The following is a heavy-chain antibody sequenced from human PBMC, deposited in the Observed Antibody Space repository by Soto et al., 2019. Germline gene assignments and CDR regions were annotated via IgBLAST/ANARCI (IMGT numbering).Heavy chain of an antibody. D-gene: IGHD1-1*01. CDR2: IIPIFGTA. J-gene: IGHJ6*02. Sequence: QVQLVQSGAEVKKPGSSVKVSCKASGGTFSSYAISWVRQAPGQGLEWMGGIIPIFGTANYAQKFQGRVTITADESMSTAYMELSSLRSEDTAVYYCARWNVPTRSYYYYYYGMDVWGQGTTVTVSS. CDR3: ARWNVPTRSYYYYYYGMDV. CDR1: GGTFSSYA. V-gene: IGHV1-69*01.